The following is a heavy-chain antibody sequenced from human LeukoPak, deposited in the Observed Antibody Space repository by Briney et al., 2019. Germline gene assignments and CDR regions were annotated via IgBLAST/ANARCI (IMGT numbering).Heavy chain of an antibody. CDR1: GFSFSNYW. CDR3: ARNRGAGGGYFDY. D-gene: IGHD3-16*01. Sequence: GGSLSLSFAASGFSFSNYWMSWVRPAPGKGLEWVANIKQDGSAMSYVDYVKGRFTTSRDNAKNSLYLQMNSLRAEDTAVYYCARNRGAGGGYFDYWGQGALVTVSS. V-gene: IGHV3-7*05. CDR2: IKQDGSAM. J-gene: IGHJ4*02.